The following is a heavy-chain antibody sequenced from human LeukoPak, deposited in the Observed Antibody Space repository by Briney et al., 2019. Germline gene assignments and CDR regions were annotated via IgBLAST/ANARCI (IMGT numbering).Heavy chain of an antibody. J-gene: IGHJ4*02. CDR3: ARDGISRQWLVRWVSDY. CDR2: ISGSGGST. D-gene: IGHD6-19*01. V-gene: IGHV3-23*01. CDR1: GFTFSSYG. Sequence: GGSLRLPCAASGFTFSSYGMSWVRQAPGKGLEWVSAISGSGGSTYYADSVKGRFTISRDNSKNTLYLQMNSLRAEDTAVYYCARDGISRQWLVRWVSDYWSQGTLVTVSS.